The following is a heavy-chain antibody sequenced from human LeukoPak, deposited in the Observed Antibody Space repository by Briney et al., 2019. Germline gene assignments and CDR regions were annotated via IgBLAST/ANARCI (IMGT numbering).Heavy chain of an antibody. V-gene: IGHV4-34*01. J-gene: IGHJ4*02. D-gene: IGHD2-2*01. CDR2: INHIGST. CDR3: ARSASYVPAATY. Sequence: SETLSLTCAVYGGSFSGYYWSWIRQPPGKGLEWIGEINHIGSTNYNPSLKSRGTISVDTSKNQFSLKLRSVTAADTAVYYCARSASYVPAATYWGQGTLVTVSP. CDR1: GGSFSGYY.